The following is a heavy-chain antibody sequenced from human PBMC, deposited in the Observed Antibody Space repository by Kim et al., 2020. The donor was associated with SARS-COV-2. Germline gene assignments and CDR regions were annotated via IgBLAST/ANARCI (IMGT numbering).Heavy chain of an antibody. D-gene: IGHD3-10*01. CDR3: ARDLGTMVRGVIMTPYYYYGMDV. Sequence: SVKVSCKASGGTFSSYAISWVRQAPGQGLEWMGGIIPIFGTANYAQKFQGRVTITADESTSTAYMELSSLRSEDTAVYYCARDLGTMVRGVIMTPYYYYGMDVWGQGTTVTVSS. CDR2: IIPIFGTA. CDR1: GGTFSSYA. V-gene: IGHV1-69*13. J-gene: IGHJ6*02.